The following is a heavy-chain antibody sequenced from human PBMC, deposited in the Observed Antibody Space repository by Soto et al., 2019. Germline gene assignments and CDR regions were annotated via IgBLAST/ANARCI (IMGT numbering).Heavy chain of an antibody. CDR1: GFTFSSYA. CDR3: ARGGLLFLEWLAYGMDV. CDR2: ISYDGSNK. J-gene: IGHJ6*02. D-gene: IGHD3-3*01. V-gene: IGHV3-30-3*01. Sequence: QVQLVESGGGVVQPGRSLRLSCAASGFTFSSYAMHWVRQAPGKGLEWVAVISYDGSNKYYADSVKGRFTISRDNSKNPLYLQMNSVRAEDTAVYYCARGGLLFLEWLAYGMDVWGQGTTVTVSS.